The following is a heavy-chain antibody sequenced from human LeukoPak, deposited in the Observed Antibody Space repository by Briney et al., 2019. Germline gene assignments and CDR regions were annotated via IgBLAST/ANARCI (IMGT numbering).Heavy chain of an antibody. D-gene: IGHD2-2*03. J-gene: IGHJ5*02. CDR1: GYTFTRYY. Sequence: GASVKVSCKASGYTFTRYYLNWVRQAPGQSLEWMGIINPSGGSTSYAQKFQDRFTMTRDMSTSTAYMELSSLRSEDTAVYYCARGRVDIVVVPAAFGAFDPWGQGTLVTVSS. CDR2: INPSGGST. CDR3: ARGRVDIVVVPAAFGAFDP. V-gene: IGHV1-46*01.